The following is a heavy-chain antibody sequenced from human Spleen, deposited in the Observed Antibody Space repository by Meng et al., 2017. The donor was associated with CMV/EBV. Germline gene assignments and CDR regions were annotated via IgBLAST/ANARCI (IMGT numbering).Heavy chain of an antibody. V-gene: IGHV1-18*01. Sequence: NDSGYNFDVYGITWVRQAPGQGLEWVGWVSAENGDTDYGQKFQGRVTVTADTFTNTAYMEMRSLRSDDSAMYYCARAGAAVTTNFDFWGQGTLVTVSS. D-gene: IGHD4-17*01. CDR1: GYNFDVYG. J-gene: IGHJ4*02. CDR2: VSAENGDT. CDR3: ARAGAAVTTNFDF.